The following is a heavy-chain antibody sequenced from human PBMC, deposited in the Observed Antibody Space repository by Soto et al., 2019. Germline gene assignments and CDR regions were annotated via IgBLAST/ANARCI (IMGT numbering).Heavy chain of an antibody. CDR1: GGSFSGDY. CDR2: INHSGST. Sequence: PSETLSLTCAVYGGSFSGDYWSWIRQPPGKGLEWIGVINHSGSTNYNPSLKSRVTISVDTSKNQFSLKLSSVTAADTAVYYCATLLKAAAGYCSGGSCYSEWDYWGQGTLVTVSS. V-gene: IGHV4-34*01. J-gene: IGHJ4*02. D-gene: IGHD2-15*01. CDR3: ATLLKAAAGYCSGGSCYSEWDY.